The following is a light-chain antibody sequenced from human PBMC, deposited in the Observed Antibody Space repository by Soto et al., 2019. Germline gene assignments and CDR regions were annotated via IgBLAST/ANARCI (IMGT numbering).Light chain of an antibody. CDR3: QSCDSSLSGSV. CDR1: SSNIGAGYD. J-gene: IGLJ3*02. V-gene: IGLV1-40*01. Sequence: QSVLTQPPSVSGAPGQRVTISCTGRSSNIGAGYDVHWYHQVPGTAPKLLIYGNTNRPSGVPDRFSGSKSDTSAALAITGLQAEDEADYYCQSCDSSLSGSVFGGGTKLTVL. CDR2: GNT.